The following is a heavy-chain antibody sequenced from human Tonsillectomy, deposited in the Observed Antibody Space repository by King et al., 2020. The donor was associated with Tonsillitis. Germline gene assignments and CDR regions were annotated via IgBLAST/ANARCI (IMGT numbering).Heavy chain of an antibody. CDR3: AREDHEVRKSIDY. Sequence: VQLQESGPGLVKPSQTLSLTCTVSGGSISSGDYYWSWIRQHPGKGLEWIGYIYYSGSTYYNPSLKSRVTISVDTSKNQFSLNLSSVTAADTAVYYCAREDHEVRKSIDYWGQGTLVTVSS. J-gene: IGHJ4*02. D-gene: IGHD3-10*01. CDR2: IYYSGST. V-gene: IGHV4-31*03. CDR1: GGSISSGDYY.